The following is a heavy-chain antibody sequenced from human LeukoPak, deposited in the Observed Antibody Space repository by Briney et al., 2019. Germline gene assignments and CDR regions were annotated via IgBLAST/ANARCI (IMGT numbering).Heavy chain of an antibody. V-gene: IGHV4-34*01. CDR2: INHSGST. D-gene: IGHD6-19*01. Sequence: PSETLSLTCAVYGGSFSGYYWSWIRQPPGKGLEWIGEINHSGSTNYNPSLKSRVTISVDTSKNQFSLKLSSATAADTAVYYCARRRWLVYGPNWYFDLWGRGTLVTVSS. CDR3: ARRRWLVYGPNWYFDL. CDR1: GGSFSGYY. J-gene: IGHJ2*01.